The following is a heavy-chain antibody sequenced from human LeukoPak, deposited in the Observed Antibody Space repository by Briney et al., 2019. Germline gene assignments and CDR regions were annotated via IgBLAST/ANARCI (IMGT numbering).Heavy chain of an antibody. D-gene: IGHD6-13*01. V-gene: IGHV4-34*01. J-gene: IGHJ4*02. CDR3: ARDRGVAAAGTIDY. Sequence: PSETLSLTCAVYGGSFSGYYWSWIRQPPGKGLEWIGEINHSGSTNYNPSLKSRVTISVDTSKNQFSLKLSSVTAADTAVYYCARDRGVAAAGTIDYWGQGTLVTVSS. CDR2: INHSGST. CDR1: GGSFSGYY.